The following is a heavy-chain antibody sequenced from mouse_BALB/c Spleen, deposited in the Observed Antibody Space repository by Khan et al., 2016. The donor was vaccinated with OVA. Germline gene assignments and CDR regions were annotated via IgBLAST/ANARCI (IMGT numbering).Heavy chain of an antibody. D-gene: IGHD4-1*01. CDR1: GFSFSSYS. Sequence: EVELVESGGDLVRPGGSLKLSCAASGFSFSSYSMSWVRQTPDKRLEWVATISSGGDYTYYPDSVKGRFTISRDNAKNTLYLHMSSLKSEDTAIYYYASHLPGSFDYWGQGTLVTVSA. J-gene: IGHJ3*01. V-gene: IGHV5-6*01. CDR3: ASHLPGSFDY. CDR2: ISSGGDYT.